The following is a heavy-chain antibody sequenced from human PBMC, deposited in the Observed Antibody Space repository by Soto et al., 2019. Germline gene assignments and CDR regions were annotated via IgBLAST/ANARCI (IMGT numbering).Heavy chain of an antibody. CDR2: ISANCGTP. D-gene: IGHD3-10*01. CDR3: ARVAYGSGSYYPIDY. Sequence: GASVKVSCKASGGTFSSYAISWVRQAPGQGLEWMGWISANCGTPNYAQKLQGRVAMTTDTSTSTAYMELRSLRSDDTAVYYCARVAYGSGSYYPIDYWGQGTLVTVSS. V-gene: IGHV1-18*01. CDR1: GGTFSSYA. J-gene: IGHJ4*02.